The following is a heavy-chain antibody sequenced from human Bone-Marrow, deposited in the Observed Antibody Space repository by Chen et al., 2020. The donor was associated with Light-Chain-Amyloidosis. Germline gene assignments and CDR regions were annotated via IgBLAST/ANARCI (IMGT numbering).Heavy chain of an antibody. V-gene: IGHV5-51*01. CDR3: ARRRDGYNFDY. D-gene: IGHD5-12*01. J-gene: IGHJ4*02. Sequence: EVQLEQSGPEVKKPGESLKISCKGSGYTFPNYWIGWVRQMPGKGLEWMGVIYPDDSDAIYSPSFEGQVTISADKSITTAYLQWRSLNASDTAMYYCARRRDGYNFDYWGQGTLVTVSS. CDR1: GYTFPNYW. CDR2: IYPDDSDA.